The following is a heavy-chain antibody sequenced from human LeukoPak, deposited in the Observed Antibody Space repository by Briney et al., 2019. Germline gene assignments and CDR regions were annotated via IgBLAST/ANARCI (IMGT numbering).Heavy chain of an antibody. D-gene: IGHD3-3*01. CDR1: GGSISSYY. V-gene: IGHV4-59*01. J-gene: IGHJ6*03. CDR3: ARASGSNYDFWSGYYAYYYYYMDV. Sequence: SETLSLTCTVSGGSISSYYWSWIRQPPGKGLEWIGYIYYSGSTNYNPSLKSRVTISVDTSKNQFSLKLSSVTAADTAVYYCARASGSNYDFWSGYYAYYYYYMDVWGKGTTVTVSS. CDR2: IYYSGST.